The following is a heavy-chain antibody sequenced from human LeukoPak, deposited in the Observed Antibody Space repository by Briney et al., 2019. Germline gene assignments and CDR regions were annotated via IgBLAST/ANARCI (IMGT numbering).Heavy chain of an antibody. CDR1: GFTFSSYG. CDR3: AKDPFGVRSCYYYYYGMDV. Sequence: GRSLRLSCAASGFTFSSYGMHWVRQAPGKGLEWVAVISYDGSNKYYADSVKGRFTISRDNSKNTLYLQMNSLRAEDTAVYYCAKDPFGVRSCYYYYYGMDVWGQGTTVTVSS. J-gene: IGHJ6*02. V-gene: IGHV3-30*18. D-gene: IGHD3-3*01. CDR2: ISYDGSNK.